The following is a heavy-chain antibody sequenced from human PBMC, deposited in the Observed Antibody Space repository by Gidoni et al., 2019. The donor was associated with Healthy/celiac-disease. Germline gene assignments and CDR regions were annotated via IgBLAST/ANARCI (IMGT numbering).Heavy chain of an antibody. CDR1: GYTFTRYD. Sequence: QVQLVQSGAEVKKPGASVKVSCKASGYTFTRYDINWVRPATGQGLEWMGWRNPNGGNTGYAQKFQGRVTMTRYTSISTAYMELSSLRSEDTAVYYCARLGYCSVGSCYSNWFDPWGQGTLVTVSS. CDR2: RNPNGGNT. V-gene: IGHV1-8*01. CDR3: ARLGYCSVGSCYSNWFDP. D-gene: IGHD2-15*01. J-gene: IGHJ5*02.